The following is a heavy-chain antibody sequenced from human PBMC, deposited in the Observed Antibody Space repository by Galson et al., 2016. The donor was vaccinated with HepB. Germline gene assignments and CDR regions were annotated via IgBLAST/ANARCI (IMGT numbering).Heavy chain of an antibody. CDR2: VNPDSTIT. D-gene: IGHD5-12*01. CDR3: VRGDSGHDAASHDYGMDV. Sequence: SVKVSCKASGFSFMNYHINWVRRAPGQGLEWMGWVNPDSTITLYAQKFQGRVTMTRDTAKSTAYMELSSLESEDTAVYFCVRGDSGHDAASHDYGMDVWGQGTTVIVSS. V-gene: IGHV1-8*01. J-gene: IGHJ6*02. CDR1: GFSFMNYH.